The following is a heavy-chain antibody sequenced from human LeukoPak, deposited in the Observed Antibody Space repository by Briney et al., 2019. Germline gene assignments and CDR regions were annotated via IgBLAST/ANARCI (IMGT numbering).Heavy chain of an antibody. D-gene: IGHD1-26*01. J-gene: IGHJ3*02. V-gene: IGHV4-59*02. CDR2: VYNSGST. CDR1: GGSVSSYY. CDR3: VRDWEGFNFDI. Sequence: SETLSLTCTVSGGSVSSYYWSWVRQPPGEGLEGIAYVYNSGSTNYNPSLKSRVTISVDRSKNQFSLKMNSVTAADTAVYYCVRDWEGFNFDIWGQGTMVTVSS.